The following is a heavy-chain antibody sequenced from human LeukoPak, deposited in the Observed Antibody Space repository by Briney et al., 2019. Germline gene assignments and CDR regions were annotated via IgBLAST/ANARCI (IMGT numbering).Heavy chain of an antibody. CDR3: AKDYYGSGSYVDY. J-gene: IGHJ4*02. Sequence: GASVKVSCKASGYTFTGYYMHWVRQAPGQGLEWMGWINPDSGGTTYRQKFQGRVTMTRDTSINTAYMELSGLTYDDTAVYYCAKDYYGSGSYVDYWGQGTLVTVSS. D-gene: IGHD3-10*01. V-gene: IGHV1-2*02. CDR2: INPDSGGT. CDR1: GYTFTGYY.